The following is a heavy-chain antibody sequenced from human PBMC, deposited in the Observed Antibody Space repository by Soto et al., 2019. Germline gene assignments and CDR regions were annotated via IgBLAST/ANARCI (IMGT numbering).Heavy chain of an antibody. CDR3: ARSQGGSSSLDIYYYYYYGMDV. D-gene: IGHD2-15*01. CDR2: IITIFGTA. Sequence: QVQLVQSGAEVKKPGSSVKVSCKAPGGTFSSYAISWVRQAPGQGLEWMGGIITIFGTAKYAQKFQGRVRITADESTSTGYMELSSLRSEETAVYYCARSQGGSSSLDIYYYYYYGMDVWGPGTTVTVSS. J-gene: IGHJ6*02. CDR1: GGTFSSYA. V-gene: IGHV1-69*01.